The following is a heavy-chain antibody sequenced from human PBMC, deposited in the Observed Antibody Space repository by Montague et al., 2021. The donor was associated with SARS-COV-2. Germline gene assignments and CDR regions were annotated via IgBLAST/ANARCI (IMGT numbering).Heavy chain of an antibody. Sequence: SETLSLTCTVSGGSITRYYWSWIRQPPGKGLEWIGYIYYSGSTNYNPSLKSRVTISVDTSKNQFSLKLSSVTAADTAVYYCARVRRGYSYGLGVSVPFDYWGQGTLVTVSS. J-gene: IGHJ4*02. D-gene: IGHD3-10*01. CDR3: ARVRRGYSYGLGVSVPFDY. CDR2: IYYSGST. CDR1: GGSITRYY. V-gene: IGHV4-59*01.